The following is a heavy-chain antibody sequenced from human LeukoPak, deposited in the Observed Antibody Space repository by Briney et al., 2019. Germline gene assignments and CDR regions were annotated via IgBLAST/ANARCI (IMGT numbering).Heavy chain of an antibody. CDR1: GFTFSNFW. J-gene: IGHJ4*02. D-gene: IGHD5-18*01. CDR3: ARDFGHEDSYSLYFDY. V-gene: IGHV3-7*01. CDR2: IKQDETEK. Sequence: GGSLRLSCTASGFTFSNFWMGWVRQAPGKGLEWVANIKQDETEKFYLGSVKGRFTISRDNAKNSLYLQMNSPRAEDTAVYYCARDFGHEDSYSLYFDYWGQGTLVTVSS.